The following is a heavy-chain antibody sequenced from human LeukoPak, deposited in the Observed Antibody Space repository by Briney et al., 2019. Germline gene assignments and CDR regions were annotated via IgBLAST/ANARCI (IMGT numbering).Heavy chain of an antibody. CDR2: MNPNSGNT. Sequence: GASVKVSCKAPGYTFTSYDINWVRQATGQGLEWMGWMNPNSGNTGYAQKFQGRATMTRNTSISTAYMELSSLRSEDTAAYYCARVRPEGAPYYDFWSGYYHQYYFDYWGQGTLVTVSS. J-gene: IGHJ4*02. D-gene: IGHD3-3*01. CDR1: GYTFTSYD. V-gene: IGHV1-8*01. CDR3: ARVRPEGAPYYDFWSGYYHQYYFDY.